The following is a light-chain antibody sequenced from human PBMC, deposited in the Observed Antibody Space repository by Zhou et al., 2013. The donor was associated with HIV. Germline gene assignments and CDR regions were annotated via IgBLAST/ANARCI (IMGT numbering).Light chain of an antibody. J-gene: IGKJ3*01. V-gene: IGKV3-20*01. CDR3: QHYDTSRFT. Sequence: DIVLTQSPGTLSLSPGERATLSCRASQSVASPYLAWYQQKPGQPPRLLIYGASSRATGIPDRFSGSGSGTDFNLTISRLETEDFAVYYCQHYDTSRFTFGPGTKVEIK. CDR2: GAS. CDR1: QSVASPY.